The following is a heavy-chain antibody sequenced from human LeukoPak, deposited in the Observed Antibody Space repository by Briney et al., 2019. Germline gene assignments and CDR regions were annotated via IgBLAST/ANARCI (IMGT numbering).Heavy chain of an antibody. Sequence: KTGESLKISCKGSGYSFTSYWIGWVRQMPGKGLEWMGIIYPGDSDTRYSPSFQGQVTISADKSISTAYLQWSSLKASDTVMYYCARQVAARPYYYYYYMDVWGKGTTVTVSS. CDR3: ARQVAARPYYYYYYMDV. CDR2: IYPGDSDT. V-gene: IGHV5-51*01. D-gene: IGHD6-6*01. CDR1: GYSFTSYW. J-gene: IGHJ6*03.